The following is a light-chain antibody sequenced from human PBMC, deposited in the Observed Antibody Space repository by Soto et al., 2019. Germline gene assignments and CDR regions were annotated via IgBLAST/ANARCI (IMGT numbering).Light chain of an antibody. CDR1: QSVSSY. V-gene: IGKV3-15*01. Sequence: EIVLTQSPSTLSLSPGERATLSCRASQSVSSYLAWYQQKPGQAPRLLIYGASTRATGIPARCSGSGSGTEFTLTISSLQSEDVAVDYCQQYNNWPITFGQGTRLEIK. J-gene: IGKJ5*01. CDR2: GAS. CDR3: QQYNNWPIT.